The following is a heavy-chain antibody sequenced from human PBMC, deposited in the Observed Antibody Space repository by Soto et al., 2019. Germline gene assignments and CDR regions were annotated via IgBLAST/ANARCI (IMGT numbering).Heavy chain of an antibody. CDR1: GGSISSYY. Sequence: QVQLQESGPGLVKPSETLSLTCTVSGGSISSYYWSWIRQPPGKGLEWIGYIYYSGSINYNPSLKRRVTISVDTSKNHFSLKLSSVTAADAAVYDWTRYNWNYYFDYWGQGTLVTVSS. CDR3: TRYNWNYYFDY. D-gene: IGHD1-7*01. J-gene: IGHJ4*02. CDR2: IYYSGSI. V-gene: IGHV4-59*08.